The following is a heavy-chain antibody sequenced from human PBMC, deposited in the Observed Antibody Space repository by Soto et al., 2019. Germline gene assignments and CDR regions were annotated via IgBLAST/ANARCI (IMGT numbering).Heavy chain of an antibody. CDR3: ARYYYDRSGYDCIDV. V-gene: IGHV3-48*02. CDR2: ISDSGSNT. J-gene: IGHJ6*02. CDR1: GFKISSSS. D-gene: IGHD3-22*01. Sequence: EVQLVESGGGLVQPGGSLRLSCAAFGFKISSSSMNWVRQAPGRGVEWVAYISDSGSNTLYADSVKGRFTVSRDTAKNSLYLQMRGFRDDASAVYYCARYYYDRSGYDCIDVCGQGTTVTVSS.